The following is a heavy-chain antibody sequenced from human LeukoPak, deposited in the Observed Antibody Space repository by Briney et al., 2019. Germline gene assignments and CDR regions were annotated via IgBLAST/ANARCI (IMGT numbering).Heavy chain of an antibody. V-gene: IGHV4-34*01. CDR3: ARDPIAGRVGYYFDY. J-gene: IGHJ4*02. CDR1: GGSFSGYY. Sequence: SETLSLTCAVYGGSFSGYYWSWIRQPPGKGLEWIGEINHSGSTNYNPSLKSRVTISVDTSKNQFSLKLSSVTAADTAVYYCARDPIAGRVGYYFDYWGQGTLVTVSS. D-gene: IGHD6-13*01. CDR2: INHSGST.